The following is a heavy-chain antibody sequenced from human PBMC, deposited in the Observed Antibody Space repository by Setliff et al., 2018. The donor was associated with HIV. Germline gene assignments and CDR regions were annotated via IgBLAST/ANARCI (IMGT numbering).Heavy chain of an antibody. J-gene: IGHJ6*03. Sequence: HPGGSLRLSCAASGFTFSNYGMHWVRQAPGKGLEWVAVIWYDGSGNYYRDSVKGRLTISRDNSKNTLYLQMNSLRAEDTAIYYCARDRVESTWFGDLNYMDVWGKGTTVTVSS. CDR1: GFTFSNYG. V-gene: IGHV3-33*01. D-gene: IGHD3-10*01. CDR2: IWYDGSGN. CDR3: ARDRVESTWFGDLNYMDV.